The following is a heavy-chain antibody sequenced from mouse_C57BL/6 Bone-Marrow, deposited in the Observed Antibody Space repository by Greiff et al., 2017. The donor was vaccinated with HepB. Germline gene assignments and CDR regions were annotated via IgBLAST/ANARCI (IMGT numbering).Heavy chain of an antibody. CDR1: GYTFTSHW. D-gene: IGHD4-1*01. CDR3: AGQRVWDAY. V-gene: IGHV1-56*01. Sequence: QVQLKESGPELVRPGASAKISCKAPGYTFTSHWMQWVRQRPGQGLEWIGEIFPGSGSTYYNEKCKGKATLTVDTSSSTAYMQLSSLAAEDSAVSVSAGQRVWDAYWGQGTLVTGSA. J-gene: IGHJ3*01. CDR2: IFPGSGST.